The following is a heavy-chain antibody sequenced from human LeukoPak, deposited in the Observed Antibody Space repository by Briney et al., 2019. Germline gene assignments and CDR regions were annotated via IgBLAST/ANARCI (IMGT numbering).Heavy chain of an antibody. J-gene: IGHJ6*02. CDR3: AKDQVAVAGTGSYGLYYYGMDV. CDR1: GFTFSSYG. CDR2: ISYDGSNK. Sequence: PGGSLRLSCAASGFTFSSYGMHWVRQAPGKGLEWVAVISYDGSNKYYADSVKSRFTISRDNSKNTLYLQMNSLRAEDTAVYYCAKDQVAVAGTGSYGLYYYGMDVWGQGTTVTVSS. V-gene: IGHV3-30*18. D-gene: IGHD6-19*01.